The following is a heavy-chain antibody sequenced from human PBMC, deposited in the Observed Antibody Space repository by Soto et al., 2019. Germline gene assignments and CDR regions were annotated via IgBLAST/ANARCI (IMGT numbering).Heavy chain of an antibody. V-gene: IGHV3-33*01. CDR3: ARDDGYCGGDCYSTPDY. J-gene: IGHJ4*02. D-gene: IGHD2-21*02. Sequence: QVQLVESGGGVVQPGRSLRLSCAASGFTFSSYGMHWVRQAPGKGLEWVAVIWYDGSNKYYAASVKGRFTISRDNSKNTLYLQMNSLRAEDTAVYYCARDDGYCGGDCYSTPDYWGQGTLVTVSS. CDR1: GFTFSSYG. CDR2: IWYDGSNK.